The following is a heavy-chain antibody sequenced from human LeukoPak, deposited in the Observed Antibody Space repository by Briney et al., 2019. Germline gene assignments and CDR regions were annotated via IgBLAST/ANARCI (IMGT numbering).Heavy chain of an antibody. Sequence: GGSLRLSCAASGFTFSSYAMSWVRQAPGKGLEWVSAISGSGGSTYYADSVKGRFTISRDNSKNTLYLQMNSLRAEDTAVYYCAKDPGAYYEMHREYGMDVWGQGTTVTVSS. CDR3: AKDPGAYYEMHREYGMDV. CDR2: ISGSGGST. CDR1: GFTFSSYA. D-gene: IGHD3-22*01. V-gene: IGHV3-23*01. J-gene: IGHJ6*02.